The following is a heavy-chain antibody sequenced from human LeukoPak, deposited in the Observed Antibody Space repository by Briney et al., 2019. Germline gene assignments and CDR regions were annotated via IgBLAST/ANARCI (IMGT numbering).Heavy chain of an antibody. V-gene: IGHV4-34*01. J-gene: IGHJ4*02. CDR3: ARGRMSGVLY. CDR1: GGSFSGYY. CDR2: INHSGST. D-gene: IGHD2-15*01. Sequence: PSETLSLTCAVYGGSFSGYYWSWIRQPPGKGLEWIGEINHSGSTNYNPSLKSRVTISVDTSKNQFSLKLSSVTAADTAVYYCARGRMSGVLYWGRGTLVTVSS.